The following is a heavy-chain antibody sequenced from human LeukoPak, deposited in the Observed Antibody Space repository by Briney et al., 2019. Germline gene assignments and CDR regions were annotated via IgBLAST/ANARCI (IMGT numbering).Heavy chain of an antibody. D-gene: IGHD2-2*01. V-gene: IGHV3-33*01. CDR3: ARTRGYCSSTSCYEDYYYGMDV. CDR1: GFTFSSYG. J-gene: IGHJ6*02. CDR2: IWYDGSNK. Sequence: PGRSLRLSCAASGFTFSSYGMHWVRQAPGKGVEWVAVIWYDGSNKYYADSVKGRFTISRDNSKNTLYLQMNSLRAEDTAVYYCARTRGYCSSTSCYEDYYYGMDVWGQGTTVTVSS.